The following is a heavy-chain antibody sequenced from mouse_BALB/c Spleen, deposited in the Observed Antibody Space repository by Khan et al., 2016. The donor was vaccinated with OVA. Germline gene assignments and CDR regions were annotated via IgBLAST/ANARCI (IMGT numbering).Heavy chain of an antibody. CDR1: GYTFTNYG. CDR2: INTYTGEP. V-gene: IGHV9-3-1*01. J-gene: IGHJ1*01. Sequence: QIQLVQSGPELKKPGETVKISCKASGYTFTNYGMNWVKQAPGKGLKWMGWINTYTGEPTYGDDFKGRFAFSLETSANTAYLQINNLKNEDTATXFCAGRNCRYDRHVDVWCAGTTITVTS. D-gene: IGHD2-14*01. CDR3: AGRNCRYDRHVDV.